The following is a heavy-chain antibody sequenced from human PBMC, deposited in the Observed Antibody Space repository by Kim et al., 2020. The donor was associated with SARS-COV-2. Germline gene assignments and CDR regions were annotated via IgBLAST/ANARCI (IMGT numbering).Heavy chain of an antibody. D-gene: IGHD2-2*01. CDR2: IYTSGST. CDR1: GGSISSYY. J-gene: IGHJ3*02. V-gene: IGHV4-4*07. Sequence: SETLSLTCTVSGGSISSYYWSWIRQPAGKGLEWIGRIYTSGSTNYNPSLKSRVTMSVDTSKNQFSLKLSSVTAADTAVYYCARVWADIVVVPAAIGAFDIWGQGTMVTVSS. CDR3: ARVWADIVVVPAAIGAFDI.